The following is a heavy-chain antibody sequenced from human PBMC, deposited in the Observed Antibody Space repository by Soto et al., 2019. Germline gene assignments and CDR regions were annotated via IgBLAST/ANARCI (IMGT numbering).Heavy chain of an antibody. Sequence: VQLVQSGAEVKKPGSSVKVSCKASGGTFSSYTISWVRQAPGQGLEWMGRIIPILGIANHAQKFQGRVTITAENSTSTAYMELSSLRSEATAVYYCARAYCGGDCDRHNWFDPWGQGTLVTVSS. D-gene: IGHD2-21*02. V-gene: IGHV1-69*02. CDR1: GGTFSSYT. CDR3: ARAYCGGDCDRHNWFDP. J-gene: IGHJ5*02. CDR2: IIPILGIA.